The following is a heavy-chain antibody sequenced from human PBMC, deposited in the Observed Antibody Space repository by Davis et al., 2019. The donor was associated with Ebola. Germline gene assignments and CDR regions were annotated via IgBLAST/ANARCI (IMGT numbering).Heavy chain of an antibody. CDR2: IKQDGSEK. J-gene: IGHJ3*02. CDR1: GFTFSSYW. CDR3: ARDDDSSSWYRAFDI. D-gene: IGHD6-13*01. V-gene: IGHV3-7*01. Sequence: PGGSLRLSCAASGFTFSSYWMSWVRQAPGKGLEWVANIKQDGSEKYYVDSVKGRFTISRDNAKNSLYLQMNSLRAEDTAVYYCARDDDSSSWYRAFDIWGQGTMVTVSS.